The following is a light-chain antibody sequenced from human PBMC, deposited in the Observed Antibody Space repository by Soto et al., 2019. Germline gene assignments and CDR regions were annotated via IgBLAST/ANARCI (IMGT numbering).Light chain of an antibody. Sequence: EIVLTQSPGTLSLSPGDRATLSCRASQSVPRSFLAWYQQTPGQAPRLLIYGIFSRATGIPDRFSGSGSGTDFTLTSSSLEPEDSAVYYCQQDGSSPVTFGQGTRLEIK. J-gene: IGKJ5*01. CDR1: QSVPRSF. CDR2: GIF. V-gene: IGKV3-20*01. CDR3: QQDGSSPVT.